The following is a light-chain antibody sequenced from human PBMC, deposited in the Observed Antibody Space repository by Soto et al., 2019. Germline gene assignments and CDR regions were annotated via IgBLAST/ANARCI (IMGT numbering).Light chain of an antibody. Sequence: DIQMTQSPSFLSASVGDRVTISCRASQNIDNFLNWYHHKPGKAPKLLIYAASSLQSGVLSRFSGSGAGTECTRTISSLQPDDVETDYCQHYNSYSEAFGQGTKVDIK. CDR3: QHYNSYSEA. V-gene: IGKV1-39*02. J-gene: IGKJ1*01. CDR2: AAS. CDR1: QNIDNF.